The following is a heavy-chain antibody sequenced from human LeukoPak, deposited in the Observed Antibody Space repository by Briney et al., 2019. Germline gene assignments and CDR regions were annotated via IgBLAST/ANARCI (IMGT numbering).Heavy chain of an antibody. CDR2: ISYDGSNK. CDR1: GFTLSSYG. V-gene: IGHV3-30*18. J-gene: IGHJ3*02. CDR3: AKAEYYDILTGYWVRAFDI. Sequence: PGGSLRLSCAASGFTLSSYGMHWVRQAPGKGLERVAVISYDGSNKYYADSVKGRFTISRDNSKNTLYLQMNSLRAEDTAVYYCAKAEYYDILTGYWVRAFDIWGQGTMVTVSS. D-gene: IGHD3-9*01.